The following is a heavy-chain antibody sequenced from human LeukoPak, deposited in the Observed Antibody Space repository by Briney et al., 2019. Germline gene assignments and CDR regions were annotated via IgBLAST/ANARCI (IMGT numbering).Heavy chain of an antibody. CDR3: AIGAYDIAAAAPFDY. D-gene: IGHD6-13*01. Sequence: GGSLRLSCAASGFTFSSYAMSWVRQAPGKGLEWVSAISGSGGSTYYADSVKGRFTISRDNSKNTLYLQMNSLRAEDTAVYYCAIGAYDIAAAAPFDYWGQGTLVTVPS. V-gene: IGHV3-23*01. J-gene: IGHJ4*02. CDR1: GFTFSSYA. CDR2: ISGSGGST.